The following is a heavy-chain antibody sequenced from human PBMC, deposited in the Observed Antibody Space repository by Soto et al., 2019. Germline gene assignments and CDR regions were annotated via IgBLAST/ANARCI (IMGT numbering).Heavy chain of an antibody. CDR2: IYYSGST. CDR3: ARQDAGSSFFYYYYYIDV. V-gene: IGHV4-59*08. Sequence: PSETLSLTCTFSGGSISSYYWSWIRQPPGKGLEWIGYIYYSGSTNYNPSLKSRVTISVDTSKNQFSLKLSSVTAADTAVYYCARQDAGSSFFYYYYYIDVWGKGTTVTVSS. D-gene: IGHD6-13*01. CDR1: GGSISSYY. J-gene: IGHJ6*03.